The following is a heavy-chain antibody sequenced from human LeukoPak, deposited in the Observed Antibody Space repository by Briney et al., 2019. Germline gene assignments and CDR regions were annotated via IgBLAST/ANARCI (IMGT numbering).Heavy chain of an antibody. CDR2: ISADGGST. J-gene: IGHJ4*02. CDR3: AKESGKFDY. CDR1: GLNFDDSA. V-gene: IGHV3-43*02. Sequence: GGSLILSCVASGLNFDDSAMHWARQAPGKGLEWVSLISADGGSTFSADSVKGRFSISRDNSKNSLYLQMNSLRSEDTATYYCAKESGKFDYWGQGTLVAVSS.